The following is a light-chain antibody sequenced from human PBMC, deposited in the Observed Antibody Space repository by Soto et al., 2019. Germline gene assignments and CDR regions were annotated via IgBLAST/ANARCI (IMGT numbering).Light chain of an antibody. Sequence: DIQMTQSPSSLSASVGDRVTITCRASQSISTYLHWYQQKPGKAPNLLIYAASTLQSGVPSRFSGSGSGTDFTLTISSLQPEDFATYFCQHGYSTPLTFGGGTKEDIK. CDR3: QHGYSTPLT. V-gene: IGKV1-39*01. CDR1: QSISTY. J-gene: IGKJ4*01. CDR2: AAS.